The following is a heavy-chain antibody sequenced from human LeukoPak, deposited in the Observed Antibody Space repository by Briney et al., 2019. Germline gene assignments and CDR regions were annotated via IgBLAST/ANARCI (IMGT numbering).Heavy chain of an antibody. CDR3: AKILERELQYYYYGMDV. J-gene: IGHJ6*02. V-gene: IGHV3-23*01. CDR1: GFTFSSYA. Sequence: GGSLRLSCAAPGFTFSSYALSWVRQAPGKGLEWVSAISGSGGSTYYADSVKGRFTISRDNSKNTLYLQMNSLRAEDTAVYYCAKILERELQYYYYGMDVWGQGTSVTVSS. CDR2: ISGSGGST. D-gene: IGHD5-24*01.